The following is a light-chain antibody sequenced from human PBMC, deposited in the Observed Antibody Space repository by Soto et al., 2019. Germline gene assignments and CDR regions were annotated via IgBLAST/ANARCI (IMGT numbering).Light chain of an antibody. J-gene: IGKJ3*01. V-gene: IGKV3-20*01. CDR3: QQYDSSPFT. CDR1: QSVSSNY. Sequence: EIVLTQSPGTLSSSPGERATLSCRASQSVSSNYLAWYQQKPGQAPRLLIYGASSRATGIPDRFSGSGSGTDFTLSISRLEPEDFAVYYCQQYDSSPFTFGPGTKVDIK. CDR2: GAS.